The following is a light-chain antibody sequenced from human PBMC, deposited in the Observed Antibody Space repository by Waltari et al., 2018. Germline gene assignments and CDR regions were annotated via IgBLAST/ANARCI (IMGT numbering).Light chain of an antibody. Sequence: SYVLTQPPSVSVAPGETSRITCGGDNIGGYSVHWYQQKPGQAPVLVLYYDSNRPSGIPERFSGSNFGNTATLTISRVEAGDEADYYCQVSDSTADLVVFGGGNKLTVL. CDR2: YDS. CDR3: QVSDSTADLVV. J-gene: IGLJ2*01. V-gene: IGLV3-21*04. CDR1: NIGGYS.